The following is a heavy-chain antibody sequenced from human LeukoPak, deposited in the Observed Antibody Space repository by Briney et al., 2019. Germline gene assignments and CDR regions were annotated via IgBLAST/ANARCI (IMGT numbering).Heavy chain of an antibody. Sequence: SETLSLTCAVYGGSFSGYYWSWIRQPPGKGLEWIGEINHSGSTNYNPSLKSRVTISVDTSKNQFSLKLSSVTAADTAVYYCARVGDGYKGVHFDYWGQGTLVTVSS. V-gene: IGHV4-34*01. CDR2: INHSGST. D-gene: IGHD5-24*01. CDR3: ARVGDGYKGVHFDY. CDR1: GGSFSGYY. J-gene: IGHJ4*02.